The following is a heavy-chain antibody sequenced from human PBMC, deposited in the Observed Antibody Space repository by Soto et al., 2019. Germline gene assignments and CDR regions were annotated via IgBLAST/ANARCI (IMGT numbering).Heavy chain of an antibody. D-gene: IGHD3-22*01. V-gene: IGHV4-34*01. J-gene: IGHJ4*02. CDR1: GGSFSGYY. CDR2: INHSGST. Sequence: QVQLQQWGAGLLKPSETLSLTCAVYGGSFSGYYWSWIRQPPGKGLEWIGEINHSGSTNYNPSLTCRVTISVDTSMNQFFLKLSSVTAAYTAVYYCARSARDYYESSCLTTPTCDYWGQGTLVIVSS. CDR3: ARSARDYYESSCLTTPTCDY.